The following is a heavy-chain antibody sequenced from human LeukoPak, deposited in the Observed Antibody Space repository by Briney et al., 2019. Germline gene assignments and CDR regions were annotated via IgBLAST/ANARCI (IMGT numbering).Heavy chain of an antibody. Sequence: ASVKVSCKASGYTFTSYDINWVRQATGQGLEWMGWITPNSGGTKYAQKFQGRVTMTRDTSISTVYMELSGLRSDDTAVYYCARGFRLSAIEDWFDPWGQGTLVTVSS. J-gene: IGHJ5*02. CDR2: ITPNSGGT. CDR3: ARGFRLSAIEDWFDP. D-gene: IGHD2-2*02. CDR1: GYTFTSYD. V-gene: IGHV1-2*02.